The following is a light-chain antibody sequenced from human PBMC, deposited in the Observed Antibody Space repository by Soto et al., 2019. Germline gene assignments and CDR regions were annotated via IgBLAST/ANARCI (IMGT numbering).Light chain of an antibody. CDR3: QSYDSSLSGWV. J-gene: IGLJ3*02. CDR1: SSNNGAGYD. Sequence: QSVLTQPPSVSGDPGQRVSISCTGSSSNNGAGYDVHWYQQLPGTAPKLLISGNSNRPSGVPDRFSGSKSGTSASLAITGLQAEDEADYYCQSYDSSLSGWVFGGGTKLTVL. CDR2: GNS. V-gene: IGLV1-40*01.